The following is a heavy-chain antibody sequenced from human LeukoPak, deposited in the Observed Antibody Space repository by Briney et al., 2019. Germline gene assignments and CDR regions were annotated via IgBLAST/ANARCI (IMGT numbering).Heavy chain of an antibody. CDR3: ARENSYYDSSGYYYGSGYFDY. CDR1: GGSISSGGYS. J-gene: IGHJ4*02. Sequence: SETLSLTCAVSGGSISSGGYSWSWIRQPPGKGLEWIGYIYYSGSTNYNPSLQSRVTISVDTSKNQFSLRLSSVTAADTAMYYCARENSYYDSSGYYYGSGYFDYWGQGTLVTVSS. D-gene: IGHD3-22*01. CDR2: IYYSGST. V-gene: IGHV4-61*08.